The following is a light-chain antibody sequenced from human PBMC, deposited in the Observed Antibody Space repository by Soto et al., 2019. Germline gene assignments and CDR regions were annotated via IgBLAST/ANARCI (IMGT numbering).Light chain of an antibody. Sequence: EIVMTQSPATLSVSPGERATLSCRASQSVGSNLAWYQQKPGQAPRLLIYGASTRATGIPARFSGSGSGTEFTLNISILQSEDFAIYFCQQYNNWPPERTFGQGTKVEIK. CDR1: QSVGSN. J-gene: IGKJ1*01. CDR2: GAS. CDR3: QQYNNWPPERT. V-gene: IGKV3-15*01.